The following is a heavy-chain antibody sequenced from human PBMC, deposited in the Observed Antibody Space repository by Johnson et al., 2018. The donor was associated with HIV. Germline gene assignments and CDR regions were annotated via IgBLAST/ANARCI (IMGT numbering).Heavy chain of an antibody. V-gene: IGHV3-30*04. CDR3: VRGSLTDDSFAD. CDR1: GFSFSRNA. J-gene: IGHJ3*01. CDR2: ISSDGNEK. Sequence: QVQLVESGGGVVQPGRSLGLSCTASGFSFSRNAMHWVRQPPGKGLQWVAVISSDGNEKHYGDSVRGRFTITRDNSRNTLSPQMRSLTTEDTAIYYCVRGSLTDDSFADWGQGTMLLVSS.